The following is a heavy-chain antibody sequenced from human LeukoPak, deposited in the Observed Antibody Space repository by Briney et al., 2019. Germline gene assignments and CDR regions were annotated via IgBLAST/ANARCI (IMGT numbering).Heavy chain of an antibody. J-gene: IGHJ6*02. D-gene: IGHD3-10*01. CDR3: ARDRPMVRGVTHPYYYYGMDV. V-gene: IGHV1-2*04. CDR2: INPNSGGT. Sequence: ASVNVSCKASGYTFTGYYMHWVRQAPGQGLEWMGWINPNSGGTNYAQKFQGWVTMTRDTSISTAYMELSRLRSDDTAVYYCARDRPMVRGVTHPYYYYGMDVWGQGTTVTVSS. CDR1: GYTFTGYY.